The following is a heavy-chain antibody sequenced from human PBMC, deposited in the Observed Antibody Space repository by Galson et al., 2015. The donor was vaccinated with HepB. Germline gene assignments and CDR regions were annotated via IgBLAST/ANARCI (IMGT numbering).Heavy chain of an antibody. CDR2: ITAGGGRT. CDR3: ARSGSTGQVDY. V-gene: IGHV3-23*01. CDR1: GFTFSSYA. D-gene: IGHD1-14*01. J-gene: IGHJ4*02. Sequence: SLRLSCAASGFTFSSYAMNWVRQAPGKGLEWVSSITAGGGRTYYADSVKGRFTISRDNSRNTVYLQMNSLTAADTAVYYCARSGSTGQVDYWGQGTLVTVSS.